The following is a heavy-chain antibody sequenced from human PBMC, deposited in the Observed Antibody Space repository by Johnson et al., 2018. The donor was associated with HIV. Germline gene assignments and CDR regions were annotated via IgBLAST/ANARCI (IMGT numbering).Heavy chain of an antibody. CDR2: TSYVGSNK. CDR3: ARGRYTTGLYSGSYGAFDM. J-gene: IGHJ3*02. V-gene: IGHV3-30*19. CDR1: GFTFSGYA. Sequence: QVQLVESGGGVVQPGRSLRLSCAASGFTFSGYAIHWVRQAPGKGLEWVALTSYVGSNKYYADSVKGRFTISRDNSKNTLYLQMNSLRAEDTAVYYCARGRYTTGLYSGSYGAFDMWGQGTMVTVSS. D-gene: IGHD1-26*01.